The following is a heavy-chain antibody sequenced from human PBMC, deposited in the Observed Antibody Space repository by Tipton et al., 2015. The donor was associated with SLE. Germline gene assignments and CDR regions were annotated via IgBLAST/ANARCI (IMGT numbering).Heavy chain of an antibody. CDR2: IYTSGST. CDR1: GGSISSYY. V-gene: IGHV4-4*09. J-gene: IGHJ2*01. Sequence: LRLSCTVSGGSISSYYWSWIRQPPGKGLEWIGYIYTSGSTNYNPSLKSRVTISVDTSKNQFSLKLSSVTAADTAVYYCARRVRSYWYFDLWGRGTLVTVSS. D-gene: IGHD3-3*01. CDR3: ARRVRSYWYFDL.